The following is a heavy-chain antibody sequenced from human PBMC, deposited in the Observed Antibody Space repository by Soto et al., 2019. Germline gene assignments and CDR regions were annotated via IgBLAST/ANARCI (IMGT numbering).Heavy chain of an antibody. CDR3: ARDRIGHCSGGSCFPLDYYYYYMDV. Sequence: SETLSLTCTVSGGSISSGGYYWSWIRQHPGKGLEWIGYIYYSGSTYYNPSLKSRVTISVDTSKNQFSLKLSSVTAADTAVYYCARDRIGHCSGGSCFPLDYYYYYMDVWGKGTTVTVSS. CDR2: IYYSGST. D-gene: IGHD2-15*01. CDR1: GGSISSGGYY. V-gene: IGHV4-31*02. J-gene: IGHJ6*03.